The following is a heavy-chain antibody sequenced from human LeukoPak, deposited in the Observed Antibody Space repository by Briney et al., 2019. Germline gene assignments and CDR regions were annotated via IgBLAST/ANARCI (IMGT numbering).Heavy chain of an antibody. CDR1: GYTFTGYY. J-gene: IGHJ3*02. CDR2: INPSGGST. V-gene: IGHV1-46*01. D-gene: IGHD4-17*01. Sequence: ASVKVSCKASGYTFTGYYMHWVRQAPGQGLEWMGIINPSGGSTSYAQKFQGRVTMTRDMSTSTVYMELSSLRSEDTAVYYCARVWIYGDAFDIWGQGTMVTVSS. CDR3: ARVWIYGDAFDI.